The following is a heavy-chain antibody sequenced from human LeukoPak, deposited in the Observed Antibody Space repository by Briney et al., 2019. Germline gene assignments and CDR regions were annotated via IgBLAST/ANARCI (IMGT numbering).Heavy chain of an antibody. V-gene: IGHV3-23*01. CDR2: ITGSGTNT. CDR3: VIWGDYDVLTGYYVPDY. J-gene: IGHJ4*02. Sequence: LRLSCVASGFTFSNYAMSWVRQAPGKGLEWVSAITGSGTNTYYADSLKGRFTISRDNSKNTVFLQMNSLRHEDTAIYYCVIWGDYDVLTGYYVPDYWGQGTLVTVSS. D-gene: IGHD3-9*01. CDR1: GFTFSNYA.